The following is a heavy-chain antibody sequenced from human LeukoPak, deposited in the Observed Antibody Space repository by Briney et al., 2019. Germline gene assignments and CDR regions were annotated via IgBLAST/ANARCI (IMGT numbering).Heavy chain of an antibody. V-gene: IGHV4-4*07. D-gene: IGHD2-15*01. CDR2: MDTSGHT. J-gene: IGHJ5*02. CDR3: ARHWSHSVAQFGRSYWFDP. CDR1: GRSISGYY. Sequence: SETLSLTCILSGRSISGYYWSWIRQPAGKGLEWIGHMDTSGHTNYNSSLMSRVTMSVDTSKNQFSLRLTAVTAADTAVYYCARHWSHSVAQFGRSYWFDPWGQGTLVTVSS.